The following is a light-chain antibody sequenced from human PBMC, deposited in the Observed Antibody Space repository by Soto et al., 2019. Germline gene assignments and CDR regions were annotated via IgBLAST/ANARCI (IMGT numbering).Light chain of an antibody. CDR1: QSINRW. CDR2: EAS. J-gene: IGKJ2*01. Sequence: DIQMTKSPSTLSASVGDRVTFTCRASQSINRWLDWYQQKPGKAPKLLIYEASSLDSGVPSRFSGSGSGTEFTLTIDSLQPDDFATYYCQQYQSYSYTFGQGAKLEFK. V-gene: IGKV1-5*03. CDR3: QQYQSYSYT.